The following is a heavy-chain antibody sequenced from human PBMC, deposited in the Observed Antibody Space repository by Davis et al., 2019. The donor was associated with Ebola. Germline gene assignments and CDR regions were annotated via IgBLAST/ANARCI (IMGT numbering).Heavy chain of an antibody. J-gene: IGHJ4*02. CDR1: PFSFGSYG. Sequence: GESLKISCAAFPFSFGSYGMHWVRQAPGKGLEWVGNIRQDGSQKHYVDSVKGRFTISRDNAKNSVYLQMNSLRAEDTALYYCARDPPRNTAAGDSRSNFFDFCGQGTLVTVSS. CDR3: ARDPPRNTAAGDSRSNFFDF. D-gene: IGHD4-11*01. V-gene: IGHV3-7*03. CDR2: IRQDGSQK.